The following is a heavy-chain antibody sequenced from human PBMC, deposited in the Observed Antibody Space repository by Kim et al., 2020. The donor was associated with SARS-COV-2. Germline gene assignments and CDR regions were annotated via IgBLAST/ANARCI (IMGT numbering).Heavy chain of an antibody. V-gene: IGHV3-20*04. CDR3: SRDPMSLAFDI. CDR1: GFTFEDYG. Sequence: GGSLRLSCVASGFTFEDYGMSWVRQAPGKGLEWVSGINWNAGSTAYADSVKGRFTISRDDARNSLYLQMNSLRAEDTALYYCSRDPMSLAFDIWGQGTM. J-gene: IGHJ3*02. CDR2: INWNAGST.